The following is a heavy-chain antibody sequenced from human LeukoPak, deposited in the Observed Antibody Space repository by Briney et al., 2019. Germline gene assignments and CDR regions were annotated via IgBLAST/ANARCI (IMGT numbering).Heavy chain of an antibody. Sequence: ASVKVSCKASGYTFTSYDINWVRQAPGQGLEWMGWMNPNSGNTGYAQKFQGRVTITRNISISTAYMELSSLRSEDTAVYYCAVYCSSTSCPFDYWGQGTLVTVSS. D-gene: IGHD2-2*01. CDR2: MNPNSGNT. CDR3: AVYCSSTSCPFDY. J-gene: IGHJ4*02. V-gene: IGHV1-8*03. CDR1: GYTFTSYD.